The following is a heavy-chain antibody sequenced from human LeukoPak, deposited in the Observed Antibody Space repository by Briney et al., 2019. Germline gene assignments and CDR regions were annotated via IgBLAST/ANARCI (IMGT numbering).Heavy chain of an antibody. CDR2: ISSSSSSI. CDR1: GFTFSTYS. D-gene: IGHD3-16*01. Sequence: GSLRLSSAASGFTFSTYSMNWVRHAPRKGLEWVSYISSSSSSIYYADYVKGLFTISRDKAKNSLYLQRNSLRDADTAVFYCARGKKKVMITFGGIIIPPFDYWGQGTLVTVSS. V-gene: IGHV3-48*02. J-gene: IGHJ4*02. CDR3: ARGKKKVMITFGGIIIPPFDY.